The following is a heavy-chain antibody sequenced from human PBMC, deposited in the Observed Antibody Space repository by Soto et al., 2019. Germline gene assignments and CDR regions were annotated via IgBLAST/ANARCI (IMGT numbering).Heavy chain of an antibody. J-gene: IGHJ5*02. V-gene: IGHV2-5*01. CDR1: CFSRRTSGVG. D-gene: IGHD6-19*01. CDR2: IYWTDDK. Sequence: QITLKEAGPTLVKPTQPLTLTCIFSCFSRRTSGVGVGWIRQPPGKALEWLGFIYWTDDKRYSPSLKSRLTITKDTSKNQVVITMTNMDPVDTATYYCAKSGSSGWYGWFDPWGQGTLVTVSS. CDR3: AKSGSSGWYGWFDP.